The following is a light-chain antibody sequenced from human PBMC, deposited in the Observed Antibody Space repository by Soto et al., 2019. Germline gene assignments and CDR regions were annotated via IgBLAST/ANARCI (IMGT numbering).Light chain of an antibody. Sequence: IVLRRSPGTLSLSPGERATLSCRASQSVSSNLVWYQHRPGQAPRLLIYGAPSRAPGIPDRFSGGGSGTDFTLTLSRLEPEDFAVCFCQQYGSSPTFGQGTKVDIK. CDR1: QSVSSN. J-gene: IGKJ1*01. CDR3: QQYGSSPT. V-gene: IGKV3-20*01. CDR2: GAP.